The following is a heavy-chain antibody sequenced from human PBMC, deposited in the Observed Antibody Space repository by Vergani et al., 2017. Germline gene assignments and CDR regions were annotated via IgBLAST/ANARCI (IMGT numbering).Heavy chain of an antibody. CDR1: GFTFSSYS. CDR2: ISSSSSYI. D-gene: IGHD1-26*01. CDR3: ASSIASLGATGLHY. Sequence: EVQLVESWGGLVKPGGSLRLSCAASGFTFSSYSMNWVRQAPGKGLEWVSSISSSSSYIYYADSMKGRFTISRDNAKNSLYLQMNSLRAEETAVYYCASSIASLGATGLHYWGQGTLVTVSS. J-gene: IGHJ4*02. V-gene: IGHV3-21*01.